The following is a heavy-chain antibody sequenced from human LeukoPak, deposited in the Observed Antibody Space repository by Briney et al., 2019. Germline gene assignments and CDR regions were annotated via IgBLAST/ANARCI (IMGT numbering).Heavy chain of an antibody. CDR2: ISSSSSYI. Sequence: GWSLRLSCAASGFTFSSYSMNWVRQAPGKGLEWVSSISSSSSYIYYADSVKGRFTISRDNAKNSLYLQMNSLRAEDTAVYYCARTVGYCSGGSCLDYGMDVWGQGTTVTVSS. V-gene: IGHV3-21*01. D-gene: IGHD2-15*01. J-gene: IGHJ6*02. CDR1: GFTFSSYS. CDR3: ARTVGYCSGGSCLDYGMDV.